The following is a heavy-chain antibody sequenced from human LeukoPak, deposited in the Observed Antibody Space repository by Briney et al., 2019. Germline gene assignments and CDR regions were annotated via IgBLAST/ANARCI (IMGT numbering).Heavy chain of an antibody. CDR2: ISGSGGST. CDR1: GFTFSSYA. J-gene: IGHJ6*02. Sequence: GGSLRLSCAASGFTFSSYAMSWVRQAPGKGLEWVSAISGSGGSTYYADSVKGRFTISRDNSKNTLYLQMNSLRAEDTAVYYCAREPYYDFWSGYFGTQTYYYYGMDVWGQGTTVTVSS. V-gene: IGHV3-23*01. CDR3: AREPYYDFWSGYFGTQTYYYYGMDV. D-gene: IGHD3-3*01.